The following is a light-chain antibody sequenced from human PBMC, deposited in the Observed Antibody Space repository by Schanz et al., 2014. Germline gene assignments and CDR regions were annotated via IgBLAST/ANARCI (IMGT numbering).Light chain of an antibody. J-gene: IGLJ3*02. CDR2: EVT. Sequence: QSALTQPASVSGSPGQSITISCTGTSSDVGGFNYVSWYQQHPGKAPKLMIYEVTKRPSGVSNRFSGSKSGNTASLTISGLQAEDEADYYCNSFTSSHTHVFGGGTQLTVL. V-gene: IGLV2-14*01. CDR1: SSDVGGFNY. CDR3: NSFTSSHTHV.